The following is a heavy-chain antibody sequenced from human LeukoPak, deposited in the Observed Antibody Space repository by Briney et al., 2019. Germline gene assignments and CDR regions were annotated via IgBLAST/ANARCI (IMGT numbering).Heavy chain of an antibody. CDR2: IKDSGRT. V-gene: IGHV4-4*02. D-gene: IGHD1-1*01. J-gene: IGHJ4*02. Sequence: SETLSLTCAVSGGSISTNWWSWVRQPPGKGLGWIGEIKDSGRTNYNTSLTGRVTISIDTSKSQFSLKLTSGPGAETAVYYCARHLGTPGTRGFDYWGQGTLVTVSS. CDR3: ARHLGTPGTRGFDY. CDR1: GGSISTNW.